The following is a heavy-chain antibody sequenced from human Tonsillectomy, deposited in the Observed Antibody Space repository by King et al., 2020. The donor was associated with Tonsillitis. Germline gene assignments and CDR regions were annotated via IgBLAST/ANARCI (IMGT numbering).Heavy chain of an antibody. CDR2: ISYDGSNK. Sequence: VQLVESGGGVVQPGRSLRLSCAASGFTFSSYGMHWVRQAPGRGLEWVAVISYDGSNKYYEDSVKGRFTISRDNSKKTLYLQMNSLRAEDTAVYYCAKDGLYYYDSSGYHWGYFDFWGQGTLVTVSS. J-gene: IGHJ4*02. D-gene: IGHD3-22*01. CDR1: GFTFSSYG. V-gene: IGHV3-30*18. CDR3: AKDGLYYYDSSGYHWGYFDF.